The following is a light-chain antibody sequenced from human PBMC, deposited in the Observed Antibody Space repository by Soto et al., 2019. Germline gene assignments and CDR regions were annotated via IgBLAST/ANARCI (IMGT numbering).Light chain of an antibody. CDR3: QQRNDWPLT. J-gene: IGKJ4*01. Sequence: EIVMTQSPATLSVSPGETATLSCRASQSLTSYLAWYQQKPDQAPRLLIYGISTRATDIPARFSGSGSGTEFTLTISSLQSEDFAVYYCQQRNDWPLTFGGGTKVEIK. CDR2: GIS. CDR1: QSLTSY. V-gene: IGKV3-15*01.